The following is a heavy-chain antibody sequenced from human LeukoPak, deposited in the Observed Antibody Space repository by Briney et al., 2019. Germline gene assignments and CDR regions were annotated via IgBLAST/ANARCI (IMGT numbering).Heavy chain of an antibody. J-gene: IGHJ6*03. CDR1: GYTFTSYY. CDR2: INPSGGST. CDR3: ASGDCSSTSCHAIGYFSYYYYMDV. V-gene: IGHV1-46*01. D-gene: IGHD2-2*01. Sequence: ASVKVSCKASGYTFTSYYMHWVRQAPEQGLEWMGIINPSGGSTSYAQKFQGRVTMTRDTSTSTVYMELSSLRSEDTAVYYCASGDCSSTSCHAIGYFSYYYYMDVWGKGTTVTVSS.